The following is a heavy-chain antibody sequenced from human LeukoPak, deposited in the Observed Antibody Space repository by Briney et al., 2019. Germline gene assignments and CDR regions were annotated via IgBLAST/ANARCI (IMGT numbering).Heavy chain of an antibody. CDR2: IYTSGST. V-gene: IGHV4-4*07. Sequence: SETLSLTCIVSGGSMNSYFWNWIRQPAGKGLEWIGRIYTSGSTNYNPSLTSRVTMSVDTSNNQFSLKLSSVTAADTAVYYCARVGSSSSYYYYYYMDVWGKGTTVTVSS. CDR1: GGSMNSYF. J-gene: IGHJ6*03. CDR3: ARVGSSSSYYYYYYMDV. D-gene: IGHD6-6*01.